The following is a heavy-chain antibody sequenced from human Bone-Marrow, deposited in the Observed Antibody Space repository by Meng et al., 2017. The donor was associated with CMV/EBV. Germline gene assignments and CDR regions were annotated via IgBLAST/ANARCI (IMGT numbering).Heavy chain of an antibody. CDR1: GFTFSDYY. D-gene: IGHD3-10*01. J-gene: IGHJ4*02. CDR3: AKDILTGVLGN. Sequence: GGSLRLSCAASGFTFSDYYMSWIRQAPGKGLEWVSSISSSSSYIYYADSVKGRFTISRDNAKNSLYLQMNSLRAEDTAVYYCAKDILTGVLGNWGQGTLVTVSS. V-gene: IGHV3-11*06. CDR2: ISSSSSYI.